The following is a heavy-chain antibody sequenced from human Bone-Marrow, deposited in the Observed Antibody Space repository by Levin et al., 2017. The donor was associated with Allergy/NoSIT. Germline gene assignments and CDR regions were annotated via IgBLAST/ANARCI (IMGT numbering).Heavy chain of an antibody. CDR2: VYYTGST. CDR1: GGSIYSDGYH. CDR3: ARMVGYGDFAGTFDS. Sequence: PSETLSLTCTVSGGSIYSDGYHWSWLRQHPGKGLECIGYVYYTGSTYYNPSLKSRVTISVDTSKSQFSLKLRSVTAADTAVYYCARMVGYGDFAGTFDSWGLGTLVTVSS. D-gene: IGHD4-17*01. V-gene: IGHV4-31*03. J-gene: IGHJ4*02.